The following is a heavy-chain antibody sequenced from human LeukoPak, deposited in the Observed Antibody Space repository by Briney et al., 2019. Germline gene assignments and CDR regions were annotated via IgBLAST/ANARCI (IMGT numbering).Heavy chain of an antibody. J-gene: IGHJ4*02. V-gene: IGHV3-43*02. CDR1: GFTFDDYA. Sequence: GGSLRLSCAASGFTFDDYAMHWVRQAPGKGLEWVSLISVDGGSTYYADFVKGRFTISRDNSKNSLYLQMSSLRTEDTALYYCARDTLSGRYWATRTNFDYWGQGTLVTVSS. CDR2: ISVDGGST. D-gene: IGHD1-26*01. CDR3: ARDTLSGRYWATRTNFDY.